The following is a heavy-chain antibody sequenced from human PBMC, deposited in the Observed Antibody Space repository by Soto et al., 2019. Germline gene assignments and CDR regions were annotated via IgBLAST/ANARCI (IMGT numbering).Heavy chain of an antibody. CDR3: AKDPSYSGSSYFDY. J-gene: IGHJ4*02. V-gene: IGHV3-30*18. CDR2: ISYDGSNK. CDR1: GFTFSSYG. D-gene: IGHD1-26*01. Sequence: GGSLRLSCAASGFTFSSYGMHWVRQAPGKGLEWVAVISYDGSNKYYADSVKGRFTISRDNSKNTLYLQMNSLRAEDTAVYYCAKDPSYSGSSYFDYWGQGTLVTVSS.